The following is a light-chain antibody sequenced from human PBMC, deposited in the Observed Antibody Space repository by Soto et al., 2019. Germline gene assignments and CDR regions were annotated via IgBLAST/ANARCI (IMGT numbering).Light chain of an antibody. V-gene: IGLV1-40*01. CDR1: RSNIGAGYD. J-gene: IGLJ1*01. Sequence: QPVLTQPPSVSGAPGQRVTISCTGSRSNIGAGYDVHWYQQLPGTTPKLLIYGNNNRPSGVPDRFSGSKSGTSASLAITGLQAEDEADYYCQSYDSSLSDVFGTGTKLTVL. CDR3: QSYDSSLSDV. CDR2: GNN.